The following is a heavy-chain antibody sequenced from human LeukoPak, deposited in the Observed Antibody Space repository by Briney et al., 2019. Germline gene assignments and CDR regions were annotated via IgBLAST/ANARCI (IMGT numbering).Heavy chain of an antibody. D-gene: IGHD2-21*01. CDR2: IIPIFGTA. CDR1: GYTFTGYY. V-gene: IGHV1-69*06. J-gene: IGHJ3*02. Sequence: SVKVSCKASGYTFTGYYMHWVRQAPGQGLEWMGGIIPIFGTANYAQKFQGRVTITADKSTSTAYMELSSLRSEDTAVYYCARVVAMAADAFDIWGQGTMVTVSS. CDR3: ARVVAMAADAFDI.